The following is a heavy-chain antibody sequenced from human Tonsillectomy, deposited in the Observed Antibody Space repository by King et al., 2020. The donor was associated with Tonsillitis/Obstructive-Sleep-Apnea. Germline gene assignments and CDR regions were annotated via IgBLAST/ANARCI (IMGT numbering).Heavy chain of an antibody. J-gene: IGHJ6*02. CDR3: ARSGVPYYYYGLDV. Sequence: QLVQSGAEVKKPGASVKVSCKASGYTFTSYGFSWVRQAPGQGLEWMGWIGTYNGNTNYAQKFQGRVTMTTDTSTSTAYMELRSLRSDDPAVYYCARSGVPYYYYGLDVWGQGTTVTVSS. V-gene: IGHV1-18*01. CDR2: IGTYNGNT. CDR1: GYTFTSYG. D-gene: IGHD3-10*01.